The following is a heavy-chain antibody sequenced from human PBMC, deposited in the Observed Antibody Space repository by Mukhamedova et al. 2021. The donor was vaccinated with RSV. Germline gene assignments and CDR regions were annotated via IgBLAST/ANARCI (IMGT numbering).Heavy chain of an antibody. D-gene: IGHD6-6*01. Sequence: GQGLEWMGRINPNSGGTNYAQQFQGRVTMTRDTSISTAYMELSRLRSDDSAVYYCASDPGAYSSSSGFYFDFWCQGTLVTVS. V-gene: IGHV1-2*06. CDR2: INPNSGGT. J-gene: IGHJ4*02. CDR3: ASDPGAYSSSSGFYFDF.